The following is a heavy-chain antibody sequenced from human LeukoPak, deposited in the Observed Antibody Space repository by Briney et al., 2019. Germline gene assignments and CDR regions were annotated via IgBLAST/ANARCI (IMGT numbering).Heavy chain of an antibody. CDR1: GFTFSSYG. D-gene: IGHD3-10*01. J-gene: IGHJ4*02. V-gene: IGHV3-30*18. Sequence: GGSLRLSCAASGFTFSSYGMHWVCQAPGKGLEWVAVISYDGSNKYYADSVKGRFTISRDNSKNTLYLQMNSLRAEDTAVYYCAKDENYYGSGSYDYWDQGTLVTVSS. CDR3: AKDENYYGSGSYDY. CDR2: ISYDGSNK.